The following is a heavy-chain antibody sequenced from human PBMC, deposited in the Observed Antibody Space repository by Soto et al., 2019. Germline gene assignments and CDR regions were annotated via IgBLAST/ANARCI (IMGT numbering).Heavy chain of an antibody. CDR3: ARVVIAAAGTYYYGMDV. J-gene: IGHJ6*02. D-gene: IGHD6-13*01. V-gene: IGHV1-8*01. Sequence: ASVKVSCKASGYTFTSYDINWVRQATGQGLEWMGWMNPNSGNTGYAQKFQGRVTMTRNTSISTAYMELSSLRSEDTAVYYCARVVIAAAGTYYYGMDVWGQGTTVTVSS. CDR1: GYTFTSYD. CDR2: MNPNSGNT.